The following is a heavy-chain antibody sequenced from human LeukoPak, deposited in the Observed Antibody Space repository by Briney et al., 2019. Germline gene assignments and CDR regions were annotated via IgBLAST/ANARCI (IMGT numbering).Heavy chain of an antibody. J-gene: IGHJ3*02. CDR2: INPNSGGT. V-gene: IGHV1-2*04. CDR3: ARARVAVAGHYRGFDAFDI. D-gene: IGHD6-19*01. CDR1: GYTFTGYY. Sequence: ASVKVSCKASGYTFTGYYMHWVRQAPGQGLEWMGWINPNSGGTNYAQKFQGWVTMTRDTSISTAYMELSRLRSDDTAVYYCARARVAVAGHYRGFDAFDIWGQGTMVTVSS.